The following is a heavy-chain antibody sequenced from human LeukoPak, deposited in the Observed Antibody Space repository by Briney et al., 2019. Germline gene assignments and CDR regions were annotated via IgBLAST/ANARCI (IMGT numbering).Heavy chain of an antibody. V-gene: IGHV3-30*04. J-gene: IGHJ4*02. CDR1: GFTFSNYA. D-gene: IGHD1-26*01. CDR2: ISYDGSNK. Sequence: GRSLRLSCAASGFTFSNYAMHWVRQAPGKGLEWVAVISYDGSNKYYADSVKGRFTISRDNSKNTLRLQMNSLRAEDTAVYYCAKESPYAVGGTGRIYYFDYWGQGALVTVSS. CDR3: AKESPYAVGGTGRIYYFDY.